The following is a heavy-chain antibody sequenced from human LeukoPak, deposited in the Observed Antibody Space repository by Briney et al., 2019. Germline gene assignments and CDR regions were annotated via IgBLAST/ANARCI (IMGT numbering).Heavy chain of an antibody. CDR1: GFTFSSFP. V-gene: IGHV3-30-3*01. J-gene: IGHJ4*02. CDR3: ASPSYYYDSTGYFDY. D-gene: IGHD3-22*01. CDR2: TSYDGSNE. Sequence: GGSLRLSCAASGFTFSSFPMHWVRQAPGKGLEWVAVTSYDGSNEYYADSVKGRFTISRDNSKNTLYLQMNSLRAEDTAVYFCASPSYYYDSTGYFDYWGQGTLVTVSS.